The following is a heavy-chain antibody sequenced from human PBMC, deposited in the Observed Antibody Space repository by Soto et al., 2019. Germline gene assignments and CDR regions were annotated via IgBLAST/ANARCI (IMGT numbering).Heavy chain of an antibody. V-gene: IGHV3-30*18. Sequence: PGGSLRLSCAASGFTFSSYGMHWVRQAPGKGLEWVAVISYEGSAKYYADSVKGRFTISRDNSKNTLSLQMNSLRADDTAVYYCAKDLAYRGYGPFDFWGQGTMVTVSS. CDR3: AKDLAYRGYGPFDF. CDR1: GFTFSSYG. D-gene: IGHD5-12*01. J-gene: IGHJ3*01. CDR2: ISYEGSAK.